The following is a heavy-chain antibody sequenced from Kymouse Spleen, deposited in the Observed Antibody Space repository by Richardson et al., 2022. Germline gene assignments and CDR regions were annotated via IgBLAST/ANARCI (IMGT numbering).Heavy chain of an antibody. J-gene: IGHJ4*02. CDR1: GFTFSNAW. Sequence: EVQLVESGGGLVKPGGSLRLSCAASGFTFSNAWMSWVRQAPGKGLEWVGRIKSKTDGGTTDYAAPVKGRFTISRDDSKNTLYLQMNSLKTEDTAVYYCTTDAYYDILTGYSYFDYWGQGTLVTVSS. CDR2: IKSKTDGGTT. CDR3: TTDAYYDILTGYSYFDY. D-gene: IGHD3-9*01. V-gene: IGHV3-15*01.